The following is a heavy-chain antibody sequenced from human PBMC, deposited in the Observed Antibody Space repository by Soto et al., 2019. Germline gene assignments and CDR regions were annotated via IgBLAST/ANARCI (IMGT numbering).Heavy chain of an antibody. CDR1: GYTFTDYY. D-gene: IGHD3-22*01. J-gene: IGHJ5*02. V-gene: IGHV1-2*02. Sequence: ASVKVSCKASGYTFTDYYIHWVRQAPGQGLEWMGWINPNSGGINYAQKFQGRVTVTRDTSVTTGYMELSRLTSDDTATYYCAKTYDGSGQPSHWFGPWGQGTPVTVSS. CDR3: AKTYDGSGQPSHWFGP. CDR2: INPNSGGI.